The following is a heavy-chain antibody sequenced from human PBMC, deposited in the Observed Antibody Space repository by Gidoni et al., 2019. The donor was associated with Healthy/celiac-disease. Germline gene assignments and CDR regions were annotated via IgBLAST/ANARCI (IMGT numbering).Heavy chain of an antibody. CDR2: MNPNCGNT. CDR3: ARSGGGQYYYYYYYMNV. V-gene: IGHV1-8*01. J-gene: IGHJ6*03. D-gene: IGHD3-10*01. Sequence: QVQLVQPGAEVKKPGASVQLSCTASGYTFTSYDINWVRQATGQGLEWMGWMNPNCGNTGYAQRFQGKVTMTRNTSISAAYMGLSSRRSEDTAVYYFARSGGGQYYYYYYYMNVWGKGATVTVSS. CDR1: GYTFTSYD.